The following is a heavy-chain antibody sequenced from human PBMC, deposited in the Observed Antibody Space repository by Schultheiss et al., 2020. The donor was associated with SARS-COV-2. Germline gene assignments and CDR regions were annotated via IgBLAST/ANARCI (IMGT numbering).Heavy chain of an antibody. CDR3: AKWRNWNYGSPFDY. CDR1: GFTFSSYG. V-gene: IGHV3-NL1*01. D-gene: IGHD1-7*01. CDR2: IYSGGST. J-gene: IGHJ4*02. Sequence: GESLKISCAASGFTFSSYGMHWVRQAPGKGLEWVAVIYSGGSTYYADSVKGRFTISRHNSKNTLYLQMNSLRAEDTAVYYCAKWRNWNYGSPFDYWGQGTLVTVSS.